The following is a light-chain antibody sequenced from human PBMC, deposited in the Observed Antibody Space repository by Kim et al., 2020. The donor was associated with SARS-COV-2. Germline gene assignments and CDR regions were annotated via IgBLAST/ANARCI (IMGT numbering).Light chain of an antibody. J-gene: IGKJ2*01. Sequence: LCPGERTTLSFRASRSVCSSCLACYQQKPARPPRRLINDASSSATGAPPRFSGSSSGTDFTITISRLMPEDYVVYYCQQYGSALYTFGQGTKLEI. CDR3: QQYGSALYT. CDR2: DAS. CDR1: RSVCSSC. V-gene: IGKV3-20*01.